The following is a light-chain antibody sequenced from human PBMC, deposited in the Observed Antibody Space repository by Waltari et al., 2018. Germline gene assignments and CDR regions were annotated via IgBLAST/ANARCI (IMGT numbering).Light chain of an antibody. V-gene: IGLV3-1*01. CDR1: KLESKY. Sequence: SYELTQPPSVSVSPGQTASITCSGDKLESKYACWYQQKPGQSPALVIYQDKKRPSGIPERFSGSNSGNTATLTISGTQAMDEADYYCQAWDSNTGVFGTGTKVTVL. CDR3: QAWDSNTGV. CDR2: QDK. J-gene: IGLJ1*01.